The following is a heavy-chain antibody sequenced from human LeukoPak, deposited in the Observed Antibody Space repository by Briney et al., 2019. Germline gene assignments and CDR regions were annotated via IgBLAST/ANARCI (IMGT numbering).Heavy chain of an antibody. J-gene: IGHJ3*02. CDR3: AREKGTLIRAMAFEM. CDR1: GFRFSSHW. Sequence: GGSLRLSCAASGFRFSSHWMSWVRHTPGKGLEWVANINQDGGTKYYGDFAKGRFTISRANAQHSLYLQINSLRAKDTAVYYCAREKGTLIRAMAFEMWGQGTMVTVSS. V-gene: IGHV3-7*01. D-gene: IGHD3-10*01. CDR2: INQDGGTK.